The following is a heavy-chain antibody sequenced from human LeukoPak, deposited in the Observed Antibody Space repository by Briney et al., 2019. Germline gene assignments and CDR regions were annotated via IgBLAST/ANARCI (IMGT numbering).Heavy chain of an antibody. CDR1: GFSFSSYS. CDR3: SRVDENGYNFA. Sequence: PGGSLRLSCAASGFSFSSYSMNWVRQAPGKGLEWVSSISGGSSYIYYADSVKGRFTISRDNAKNSLFLQVNSLRAEDTAVYYCSRVDENGYNFAWGQGTLVTVSS. D-gene: IGHD5-24*01. J-gene: IGHJ5*02. V-gene: IGHV3-21*01. CDR2: ISGGSSYI.